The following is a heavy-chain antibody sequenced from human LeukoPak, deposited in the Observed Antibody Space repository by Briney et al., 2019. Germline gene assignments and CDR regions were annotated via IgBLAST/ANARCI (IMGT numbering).Heavy chain of an antibody. Sequence: GGSLRLSCAASGFTFDDYAMHWVRQAPGKGLEWVSGISWNSSSIGYADSVKGRFTISRDNAKNSLYLQMNSLRAEDMALYYCAKAPGGYYYDSSGLFDYWGQGTLVTVSS. CDR3: AKAPGGYYYDSSGLFDY. CDR1: GFTFDDYA. V-gene: IGHV3-9*03. D-gene: IGHD3-22*01. CDR2: ISWNSSSI. J-gene: IGHJ4*02.